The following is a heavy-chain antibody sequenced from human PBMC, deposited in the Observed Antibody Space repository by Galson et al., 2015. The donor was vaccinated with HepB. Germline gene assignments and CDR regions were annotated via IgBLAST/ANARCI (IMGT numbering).Heavy chain of an antibody. CDR2: INGDRSGI. V-gene: IGHV3-7*01. D-gene: IGHD3-10*01. CDR3: VRDVQLGSGGYYGDY. CDR1: GLTFSSDW. J-gene: IGHJ4*02. Sequence: SLRLSCAVSGLTFSSDWMAWVRQAPGKGLEWVANINGDRSGIFYLDSVKGRFTVSRDNAKNSVYLQMNSLRVEDTGVYYCVRDVQLGSGGYYGDYWGQGTLVTVSS.